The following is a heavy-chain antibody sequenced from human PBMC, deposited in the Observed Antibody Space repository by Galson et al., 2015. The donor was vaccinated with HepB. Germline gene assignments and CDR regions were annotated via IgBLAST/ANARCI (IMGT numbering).Heavy chain of an antibody. CDR2: ISGSGGSK. J-gene: IGHJ4*02. V-gene: IGHV3-23*01. CDR1: GFTFSSYA. Sequence: SLRLSCAASGFTFSSYAMNWVRQAPGKGLEWVSVISGSGGSKYYADSVKDRFTISRDNSKNTLSLQMNSLRAEDTALYYCAKSGQWLRGGYFDYWGQGTLVTVSS. D-gene: IGHD6-19*01. CDR3: AKSGQWLRGGYFDY.